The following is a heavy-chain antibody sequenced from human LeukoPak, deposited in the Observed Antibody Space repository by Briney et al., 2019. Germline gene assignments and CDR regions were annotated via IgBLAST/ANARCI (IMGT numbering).Heavy chain of an antibody. CDR2: IFPSGTT. D-gene: IGHD3-16*02. Sequence: SETLSLTCAVSAYSLRAGYYWGWTRQPPGKGLEWIGSIFPSGTTYYNPSLKSRATISVDTSKNQCSLKLSSVTAADTSVYYCARCNDYVWGSYRPYFDHWGQGALVTVS. CDR1: AYSLRAGYY. J-gene: IGHJ4*02. CDR3: ARCNDYVWGSYRPYFDH. V-gene: IGHV4-38-2*01.